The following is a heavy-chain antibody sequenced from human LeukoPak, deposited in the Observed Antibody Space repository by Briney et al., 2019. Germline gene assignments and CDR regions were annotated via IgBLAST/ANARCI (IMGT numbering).Heavy chain of an antibody. CDR1: VVSFSGHY. J-gene: IGHJ5*02. D-gene: IGHD2-8*01. CDR3: ARHSLVHHADWFDP. V-gene: IGHV4-34*01. Sequence: SETLSLTCAVYVVSFSGHYWSWIRQPPGKGVEWRGEINHSAPTNYTPSLKSRFTISVDTSKIQFSLKLSSVTAADTAVYYCARHSLVHHADWFDPWGQGTLVTVSS. CDR2: INHSAPT.